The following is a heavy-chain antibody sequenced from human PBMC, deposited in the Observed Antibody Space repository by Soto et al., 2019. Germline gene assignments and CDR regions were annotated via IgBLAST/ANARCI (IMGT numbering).Heavy chain of an antibody. J-gene: IGHJ5*02. CDR3: ARVANDILTGYYLSP. D-gene: IGHD3-9*01. CDR1: GYTFTSYY. V-gene: IGHV1-46*01. Sequence: ASVKVSCKASGYTFTSYYMHWVRQAPGQGLEWMGIINPSGGSTSYEQKFQGRVTMTTDTSTSTAYMELRSLRSDDTAVYYCARVANDILTGYYLSPWGQGTLVTVSS. CDR2: INPSGGST.